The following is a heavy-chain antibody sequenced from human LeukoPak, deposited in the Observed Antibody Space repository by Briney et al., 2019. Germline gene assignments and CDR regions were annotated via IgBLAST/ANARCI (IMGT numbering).Heavy chain of an antibody. Sequence: GASVKVSCKASGYTFTSYYMHWVRQAPGQGLEWMGIINPSGGSTSYAQKFQGRVTMTRDTSTSTVYMELSSLRSEDTAVYYCARDNSYYDSSGYPEYFQHWGQGTLVTVSS. CDR1: GYTFTSYY. V-gene: IGHV1-46*01. D-gene: IGHD3-22*01. CDR2: INPSGGST. CDR3: ARDNSYYDSSGYPEYFQH. J-gene: IGHJ1*01.